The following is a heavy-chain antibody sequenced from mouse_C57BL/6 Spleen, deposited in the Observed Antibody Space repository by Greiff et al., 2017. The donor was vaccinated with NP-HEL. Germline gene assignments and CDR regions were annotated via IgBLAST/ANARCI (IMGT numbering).Heavy chain of an antibody. CDR1: GYTFTSYW. CDR2: IDPSDSYT. Sequence: HVQLQQPGAELVKPGASVKLSCKASGYTFTSYWMQWVKQRPGQGLEWIGEIDPSDSYTNYNQKFKGKATLTVDTSSSTAYMQLSSLTSEDSAVYYCARSGTSNYDYAMDYWGQGTSVTVSS. V-gene: IGHV1-50*01. D-gene: IGHD2-5*01. CDR3: ARSGTSNYDYAMDY. J-gene: IGHJ4*01.